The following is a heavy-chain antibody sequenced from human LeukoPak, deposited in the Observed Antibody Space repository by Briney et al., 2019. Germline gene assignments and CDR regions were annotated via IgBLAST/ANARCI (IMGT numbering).Heavy chain of an antibody. J-gene: IGHJ4*02. Sequence: SDTLSLTCAVYGGSFSDYYWTWIRQAPGKGLEWIGEINRGDYNPSLKSRVTISVDTSNNQFSLKLTSVTAADTGVYYCARGSSHFDKWGQGTLVTVSS. CDR1: GGSFSDYY. CDR2: INRG. CDR3: ARGSSHFDK. V-gene: IGHV4-34*01.